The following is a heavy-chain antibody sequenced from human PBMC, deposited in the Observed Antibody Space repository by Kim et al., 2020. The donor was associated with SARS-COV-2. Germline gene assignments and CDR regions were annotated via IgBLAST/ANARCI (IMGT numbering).Heavy chain of an antibody. V-gene: IGHV4-34*01. J-gene: IGHJ4*02. D-gene: IGHD6-19*01. Sequence: NYNRSLKTRGTISVDTSKNQFSLKLSSVTAAATAVYYGARRRQWLAPFDYWGQGTLVTVSS. CDR3: ARRRQWLAPFDY.